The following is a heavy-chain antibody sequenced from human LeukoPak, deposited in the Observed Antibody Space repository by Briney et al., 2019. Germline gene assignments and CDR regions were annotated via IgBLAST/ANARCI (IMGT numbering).Heavy chain of an antibody. D-gene: IGHD5-18*01. V-gene: IGHV3-23*01. Sequence: GGSLRLSCAASGFTFSNYAMSWVRQAPGKGLEWVSSISDSGGSTFYADSVKGRFTISRDNPKNTLYLQMNSLRAEDTAVYYCAKIGRGYSYGRGNDAFDIWGQGTMVTVSS. CDR3: AKIGRGYSYGRGNDAFDI. CDR1: GFTFSNYA. CDR2: ISDSGGST. J-gene: IGHJ3*02.